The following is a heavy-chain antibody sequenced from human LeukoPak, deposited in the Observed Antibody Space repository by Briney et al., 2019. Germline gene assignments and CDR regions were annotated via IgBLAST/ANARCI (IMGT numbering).Heavy chain of an antibody. D-gene: IGHD3-22*01. V-gene: IGHV1-46*01. CDR1: GYSFTSNY. CDR3: ASGYYDSSGYFQLRLDYFDY. Sequence: GASVKVSCKASGYSFTSNYIHWVRQAPGQGLEWMGMIYPRDGSTSYAQKFQGRVTVTRDTSTSTVHMELSGLRSEDTAVYYCASGYYDSSGYFQLRLDYFDYWGQGTLVTVSS. J-gene: IGHJ4*02. CDR2: IYPRDGST.